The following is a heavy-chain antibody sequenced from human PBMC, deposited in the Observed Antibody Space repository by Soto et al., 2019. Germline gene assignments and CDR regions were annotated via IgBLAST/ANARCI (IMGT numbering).Heavy chain of an antibody. D-gene: IGHD3-9*01. Sequence: LSLTCSVYGGSFSDYSWSWIRQPPGKGLEWIGYIYHSGSTYYNPSLKSRVTISVDRSKNQFSLKLSSVTAADTAVYYCARAPVGYDILTGYDYGMDVWGQGTTVTVSS. CDR1: GGSFSDYS. CDR3: ARAPVGYDILTGYDYGMDV. CDR2: IYHSGST. V-gene: IGHV4-30-2*01. J-gene: IGHJ6*02.